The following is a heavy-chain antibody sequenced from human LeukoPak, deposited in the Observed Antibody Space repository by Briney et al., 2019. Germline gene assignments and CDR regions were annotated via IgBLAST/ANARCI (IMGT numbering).Heavy chain of an antibody. Sequence: PSETLSLTCIVSGGPISSYFWSWIRQPAGKGLEWIGRIYSSGSTNYNPSLKSRVTMSVDTSKNQFSLKLNSVTAADTAVYYCARDLVGSGRPFDYWGQGTLVTVSS. CDR1: GGPISSYF. J-gene: IGHJ4*02. CDR2: IYSSGST. CDR3: ARDLVGSGRPFDY. V-gene: IGHV4-4*07. D-gene: IGHD6-19*01.